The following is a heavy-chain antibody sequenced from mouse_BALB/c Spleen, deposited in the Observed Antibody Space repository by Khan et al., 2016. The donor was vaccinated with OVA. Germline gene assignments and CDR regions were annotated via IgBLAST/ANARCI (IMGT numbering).Heavy chain of an antibody. CDR2: ISYSGNT. CDR1: GYSITTDYA. V-gene: IGHV3-2*02. Sequence: EVQLQESGPGLVKPSQSLSLTCTVTGYSITTDYAWNWIRQFPGNKLEWMGYISYSGNTKYNPSLKSRISINRDTSKNQFFLQLKSVTTEDTARYYCARVYGGDFDYWGQGTTLTVSS. J-gene: IGHJ2*01. CDR3: ARVYGGDFDY. D-gene: IGHD1-1*01.